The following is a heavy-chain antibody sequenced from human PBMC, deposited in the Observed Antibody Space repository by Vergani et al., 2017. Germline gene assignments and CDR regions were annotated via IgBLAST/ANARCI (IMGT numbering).Heavy chain of an antibody. D-gene: IGHD1-7*01. J-gene: IGHJ3*01. V-gene: IGHV5-51*01. CDR2: IYPGDSDT. Sequence: EVELVQSGAEVKKPGESLKISCKGSGYRFTGYWIAWVRQMPGKGLEYVGIIYPGDSDTRYSPAFQGQVTMSADKSIVTAYLQWSSLKASDTGTYYCARPLSPGTTTGVFDVWGQGTKVTVS. CDR1: GYRFTGYW. CDR3: ARPLSPGTTTGVFDV.